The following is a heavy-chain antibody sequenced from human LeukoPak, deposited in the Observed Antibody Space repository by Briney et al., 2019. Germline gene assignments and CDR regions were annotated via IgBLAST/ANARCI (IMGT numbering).Heavy chain of an antibody. CDR1: GYRFTSYW. J-gene: IGHJ4*02. V-gene: IGHV5-10-1*01. D-gene: IGHD6-13*01. CDR2: IDPSDSYT. CDR3: ARELIAAAGTPYDY. Sequence: GESLKISCKGSGYRFTSYWISWVRRMPGKGGGWMGRIDPSDSYTNYSPSFQGHVTISADKSISTAYLQWSSLKASDTAMYYCARELIAAAGTPYDYWGQGTLVTVSS.